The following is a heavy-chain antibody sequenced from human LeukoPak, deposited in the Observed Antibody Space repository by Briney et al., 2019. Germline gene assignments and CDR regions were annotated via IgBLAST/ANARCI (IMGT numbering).Heavy chain of an antibody. Sequence: GGSLRLPCAASGVTVSSKDMSWVRQAPGKGLEWVSTVYSGGSTYYADPVKGRFTISRDNSKNTLFLQMNSLRAEDTAVYYCARDVDYYDIVTGYYQHFGMDVWGQGTTVTVSS. CDR2: VYSGGST. D-gene: IGHD3-9*01. J-gene: IGHJ6*02. CDR1: GVTVSSKD. V-gene: IGHV3-53*01. CDR3: ARDVDYYDIVTGYYQHFGMDV.